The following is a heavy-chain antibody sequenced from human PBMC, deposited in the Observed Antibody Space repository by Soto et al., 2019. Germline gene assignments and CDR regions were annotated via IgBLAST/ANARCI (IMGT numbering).Heavy chain of an antibody. CDR2: ISSSSSYI. Sequence: EVQLVESGGGLVKPGGSLRLSCAASGFTFSSYSMNWVRQAPGKGLEWVSSISSSSSYIYYADSVKGRFTICRDNAKNSLYLQMNSLRAEDTAVYYCARDSSELTIFGVDYERSGAGDYWGQGTLVTVSS. CDR3: ARDSSELTIFGVDYERSGAGDY. CDR1: GFTFSSYS. J-gene: IGHJ4*02. V-gene: IGHV3-21*01. D-gene: IGHD3-3*01.